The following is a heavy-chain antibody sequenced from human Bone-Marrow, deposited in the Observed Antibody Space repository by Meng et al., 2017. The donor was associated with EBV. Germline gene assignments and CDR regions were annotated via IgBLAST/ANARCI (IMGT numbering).Heavy chain of an antibody. J-gene: IGHJ4*02. CDR1: GDSVSSNSAA. CDR2: TYYRSKWYN. D-gene: IGHD3-22*01. V-gene: IGHV6-1*01. CDR3: AREVHYYDSSGPLDY. Sequence: VKLQQSGPGLVNPSQTLSLPCAISGDSVSSNSAAGNWIRHAPSRGLEWLGRTYYRSKWYNDYAVSVKSRITINPATSKNQFSLQLNSVTPEDTAVYYCAREVHYYDSSGPLDYWGQGTLVTVSS.